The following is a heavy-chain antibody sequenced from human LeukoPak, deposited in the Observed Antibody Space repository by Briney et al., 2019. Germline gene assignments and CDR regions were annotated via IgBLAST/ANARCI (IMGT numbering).Heavy chain of an antibody. J-gene: IGHJ4*02. CDR3: AREGGRYCSGGSCYSSNGWYGGLNY. V-gene: IGHV1-18*01. Sequence: ASVKVSCTASGYTFTSYGISWVRQAPGQGLEWMGWISTYNGHTNYARKVQGRVTMTTDTSTSTAYMELRSLRSDDTAVYFCAREGGRYCSGGSCYSSNGWYGGLNYWGQGTLVTVSS. D-gene: IGHD2-15*01. CDR2: ISTYNGHT. CDR1: GYTFTSYG.